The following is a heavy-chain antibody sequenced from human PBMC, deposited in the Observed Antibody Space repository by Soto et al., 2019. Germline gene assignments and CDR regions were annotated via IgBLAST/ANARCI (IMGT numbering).Heavy chain of an antibody. Sequence: ESLSLTCTVSGGSISSSSYYWGWIRQPPGKGLEWIGSIYYSGSTYYNPSLKSRVTISVDTSKNQFSLKLSSVTAADTAVYYCARQGGSEAARTKKVDYWGQGILVTV. CDR3: ARQGGSEAARTKKVDY. V-gene: IGHV4-39*01. J-gene: IGHJ4*02. D-gene: IGHD6-6*01. CDR2: IYYSGST. CDR1: GGSISSSSYY.